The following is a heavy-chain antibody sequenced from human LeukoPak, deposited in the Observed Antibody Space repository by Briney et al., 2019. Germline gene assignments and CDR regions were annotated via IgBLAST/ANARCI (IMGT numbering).Heavy chain of an antibody. J-gene: IGHJ5*02. CDR1: GGSISSYY. D-gene: IGHD6-13*01. CDR3: AREGEHSSSWYWFDP. V-gene: IGHV4-59*12. Sequence: SSETLSLTCTVSGGSISSYYWSWIRQPPGKGLEWIGYIYFSGSTNYNPSLKSRVTISVDTSKNQFSLKLSSVTAADTAVYYCAREGEHSSSWYWFDPWGQGTLVTVSS. CDR2: IYFSGST.